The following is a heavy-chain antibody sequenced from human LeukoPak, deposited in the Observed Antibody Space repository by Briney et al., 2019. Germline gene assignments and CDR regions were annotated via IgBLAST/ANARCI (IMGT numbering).Heavy chain of an antibody. V-gene: IGHV3-74*01. CDR1: GFTFSNYW. CDR3: AGAVAATGAGGWFDP. D-gene: IGHD2-15*01. J-gene: IGHJ5*02. Sequence: GGSLRLSCAASGFTFSNYWMHWVRQAPGKGLVWVSRINSDGSLIGYADSVKGRFTISRHNSKNTLYLQMNSLRAEDTAVYYCAGAVAATGAGGWFDPWGQGTLVTVSS. CDR2: INSDGSLI.